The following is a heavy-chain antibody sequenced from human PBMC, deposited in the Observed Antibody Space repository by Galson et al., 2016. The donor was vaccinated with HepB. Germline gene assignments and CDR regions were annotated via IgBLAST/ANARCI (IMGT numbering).Heavy chain of an antibody. CDR1: GYSFTSYW. CDR3: ARRSSDAFDI. J-gene: IGHJ3*02. Sequence: QSGAEGKKPGESLKISCEGSGYSFTSYWIGWVRQMPGKGLEWMGTIYPGDSDTRYSPSSQGQVTISADKSISAAYLQWNSLKASDTAIYYCARRSSDAFDIWGQGTMVTVSS. V-gene: IGHV5-51*01. CDR2: IYPGDSDT. D-gene: IGHD3-10*01.